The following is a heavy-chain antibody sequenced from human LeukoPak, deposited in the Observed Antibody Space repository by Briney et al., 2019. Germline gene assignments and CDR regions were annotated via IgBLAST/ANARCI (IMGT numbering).Heavy chain of an antibody. J-gene: IGHJ5*02. CDR1: GGSISSSSYY. V-gene: IGHV4-39*01. CDR3: ARHVTAAGSGWFDP. Sequence: SETLSLTCTVSGGSISSSSYYWGWIHQPPGTGLEWIGSIYYSGSTYYNPSLKSRVTISVDTSKTQFSLKLSSVTAADTAVYYCARHVTAAGSGWFDPWGQGTLVTVSS. CDR2: IYYSGST. D-gene: IGHD6-13*01.